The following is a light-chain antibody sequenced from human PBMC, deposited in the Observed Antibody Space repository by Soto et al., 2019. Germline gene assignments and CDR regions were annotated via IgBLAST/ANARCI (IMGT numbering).Light chain of an antibody. CDR3: QQYGSSPPT. CDR1: ESVSTNY. CDR2: GAS. J-gene: IGKJ1*01. V-gene: IGKV3-20*01. Sequence: EIVLTQSPGTLSLSPGERATLSCRASESVSTNYLAWYQRKPGQAPSLLIYGASSRATGIPDRFSGSGSGRDFTFIITRLEPEDFAVYYSQQYGSSPPTFGKGTKVEIK.